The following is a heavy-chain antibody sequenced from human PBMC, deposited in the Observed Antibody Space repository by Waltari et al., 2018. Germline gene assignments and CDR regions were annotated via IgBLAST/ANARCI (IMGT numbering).Heavy chain of an antibody. Sequence: QVKLQESGPGLVKPSETLSLTCAVSGYSISSGYYWGWIRQPPGKGLEWIGSIYHSGSTYYNPSLKSRVTISVDTSKNQFSLKLSSVTAADTAVYYCARRDGYNSLSFDYWGQGTLVTVSS. CDR2: IYHSGST. CDR3: ARRDGYNSLSFDY. V-gene: IGHV4-38-2*01. D-gene: IGHD5-12*01. CDR1: GYSISSGYY. J-gene: IGHJ4*02.